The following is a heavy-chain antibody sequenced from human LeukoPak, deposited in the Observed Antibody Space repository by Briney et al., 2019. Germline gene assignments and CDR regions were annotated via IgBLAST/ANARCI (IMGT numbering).Heavy chain of an antibody. Sequence: GGSLRLSCAASGFTFSSYAMSWVRQAPGKGLEWVSAISGSGGSTYYADSVKGRFTISRDNSKNTLYLQMNSLRAEDTAVYYCAKDSCSGGSCYWDYWGQGTLVTVSS. CDR3: AKDSCSGGSCYWDY. J-gene: IGHJ4*02. CDR1: GFTFSSYA. CDR2: ISGSGGST. D-gene: IGHD2-15*01. V-gene: IGHV3-23*01.